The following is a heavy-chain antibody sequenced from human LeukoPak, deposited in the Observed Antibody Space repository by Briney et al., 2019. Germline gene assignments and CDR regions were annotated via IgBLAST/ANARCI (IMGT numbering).Heavy chain of an antibody. Sequence: PSETLSLTCTVSGGSISSADYYWSWIRQPPGKGLEWIGYIYYSGSTYYNPSLKSRVTISVDTSKNQFSLKLSSVTAADTAVYYCARGYYDSSGYYYAFYYYGMDVWGQGTTVTVSS. D-gene: IGHD3-22*01. CDR2: IYYSGST. J-gene: IGHJ6*02. CDR3: ARGYYDSSGYYYAFYYYGMDV. V-gene: IGHV4-30-4*01. CDR1: GGSISSADYY.